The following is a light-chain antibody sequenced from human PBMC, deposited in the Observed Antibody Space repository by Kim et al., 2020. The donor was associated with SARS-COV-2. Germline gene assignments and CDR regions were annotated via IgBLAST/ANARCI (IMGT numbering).Light chain of an antibody. Sequence: ASVKLTCTMSSGHSSAAIACHQQQPEKGPRYLMTLNSDGSHSKGDGIPDRFSGSSSGAERYLTISSLQSEDEADYYCQTWGTGIRVFGGGTQLTVL. V-gene: IGLV4-69*01. CDR3: QTWGTGIRV. CDR1: SGHSSAA. CDR2: LNSDGSH. J-gene: IGLJ3*02.